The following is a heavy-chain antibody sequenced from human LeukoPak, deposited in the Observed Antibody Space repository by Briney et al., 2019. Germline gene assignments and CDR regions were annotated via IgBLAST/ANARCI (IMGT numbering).Heavy chain of an antibody. Sequence: PSETLSLTCGVYGGSFTGYYWSWICQPPGKGREWIGAFNHSGSTNYNPSLTSRVTITVNTSKNQFSLKLSSVTAADTAVYYCARGDSSSPYFDYWGQGTLVTVSS. CDR3: ARGDSSSPYFDY. J-gene: IGHJ4*02. CDR2: FNHSGST. CDR1: GGSFTGYY. V-gene: IGHV4-34*01. D-gene: IGHD6-6*01.